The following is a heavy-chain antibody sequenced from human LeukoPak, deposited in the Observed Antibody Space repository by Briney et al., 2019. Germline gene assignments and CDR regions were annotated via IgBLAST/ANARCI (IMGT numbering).Heavy chain of an antibody. CDR3: TTAAFVGATAY. V-gene: IGHV3-15*07. CDR1: GFTFSNTW. Sequence: GGSLRLSCAASGFTFSNTWMNWVRQAPGKGLEWVGRIKSKTGGGTIDYAAPVKGRFTISRDDSKDTLYLQMNSLKSEDTAVYHCTTAAFVGATAYWGQGALVIVSS. CDR2: IKSKTGGGTI. D-gene: IGHD1-26*01. J-gene: IGHJ4*02.